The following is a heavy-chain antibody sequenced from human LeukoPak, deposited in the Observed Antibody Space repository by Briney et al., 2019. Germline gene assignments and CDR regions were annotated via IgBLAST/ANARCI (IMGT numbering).Heavy chain of an antibody. D-gene: IGHD6-19*01. CDR3: ARGGQSSSWFWID. J-gene: IGHJ4*02. CDR1: GITFSRYW. Sequence: GGSLRLSCAASGITFSRYWMTWVRQAPGKGPEWVATIKQDGSEKHYVDSVKGRFTISRDNTKNSLYLQVNTLRAEDTAVYYCARGGQSSSWFWIDWGQGTQVTVSS. CDR2: IKQDGSEK. V-gene: IGHV3-7*01.